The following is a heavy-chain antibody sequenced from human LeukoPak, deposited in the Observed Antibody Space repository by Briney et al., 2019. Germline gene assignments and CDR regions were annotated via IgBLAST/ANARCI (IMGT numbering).Heavy chain of an antibody. CDR1: GYTFTGYY. Sequence: GASVKVSCKASGYTFTGYYMHWVRQAPGQGLEWMGWINPNSGGTNYAQKFQGRVTMTRDTSISTAYMELSRLRSDDTAVYYCARDTGGVGGSGWYDLAYYFDYWGQGTLVTVSS. V-gene: IGHV1-2*02. CDR3: ARDTGGVGGSGWYDLAYYFDY. J-gene: IGHJ4*02. D-gene: IGHD6-19*01. CDR2: INPNSGGT.